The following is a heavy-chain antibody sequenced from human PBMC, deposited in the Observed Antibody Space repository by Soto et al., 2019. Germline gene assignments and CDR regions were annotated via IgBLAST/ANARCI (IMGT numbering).Heavy chain of an antibody. Sequence: PSETLSLTCAVSGGSISSSNWWRWVRQPPGKGLEWIGEIYHSGSTNYNPSLKSRVTISVDKSKNQFSLKLSSVTAANTAVYYCARIWSGYYTYYYGMDVWGQGTTVT. CDR2: IYHSGST. CDR1: GGSISSSNW. CDR3: ARIWSGYYTYYYGMDV. V-gene: IGHV4-4*02. J-gene: IGHJ6*02. D-gene: IGHD3-3*01.